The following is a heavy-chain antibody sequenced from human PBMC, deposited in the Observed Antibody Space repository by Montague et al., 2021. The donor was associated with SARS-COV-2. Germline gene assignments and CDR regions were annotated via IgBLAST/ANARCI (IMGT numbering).Heavy chain of an antibody. CDR1: GESVSGYY. CDR2: INHSGST. J-gene: IGHJ4*03. V-gene: IGHV4-34*01. Sequence: SETLSLTCAVSGESVSGYYWSWIRQPPGKGLEWIGEINHSGSTNYNPSLKSRVTISVHTSRNQFSLDLSSVTAADTAVYYCAGSSLVDGYSVYEVCYFDAWGQGTLVTVSS. D-gene: IGHD5/OR15-5a*01. CDR3: AGSSLVDGYSVYEVCYFDA.